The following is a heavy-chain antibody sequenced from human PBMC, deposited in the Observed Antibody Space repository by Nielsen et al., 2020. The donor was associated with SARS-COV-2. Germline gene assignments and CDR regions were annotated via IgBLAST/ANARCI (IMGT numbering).Heavy chain of an antibody. CDR3: AKDKGDGFPMAGDFDY. D-gene: IGHD5-24*01. Sequence: SLKISCAASGFTFDDYAMHWVRQAPGKGLEWVSGISWNSGSIGYADSVKGRFTISRDNAKNSLYLQMSSLRAEDTALYYCAKDKGDGFPMAGDFDYWGQGTLVTVSS. CDR1: GFTFDDYA. J-gene: IGHJ4*02. V-gene: IGHV3-9*01. CDR2: ISWNSGSI.